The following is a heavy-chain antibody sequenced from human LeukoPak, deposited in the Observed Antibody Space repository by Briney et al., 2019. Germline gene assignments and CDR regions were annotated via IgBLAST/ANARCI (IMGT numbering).Heavy chain of an antibody. V-gene: IGHV3-48*04. D-gene: IGHD5-18*01. CDR2: ISSSSSTI. Sequence: GGSPRLSCAASGFTFSSYSMNWVRQAPGKGLEWVSYISSSSSTIYYADSVKGRFTISRDNAKNSLYLQMNSLRAEDTAVYYCARTWIQLWSDAFDIWGQGTMVTVSS. CDR1: GFTFSSYS. J-gene: IGHJ3*02. CDR3: ARTWIQLWSDAFDI.